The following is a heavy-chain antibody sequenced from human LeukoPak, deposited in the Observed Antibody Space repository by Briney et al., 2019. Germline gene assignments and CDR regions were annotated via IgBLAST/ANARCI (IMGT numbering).Heavy chain of an antibody. CDR1: GFTFSQYW. CDR3: ARPRGFGEVFDY. V-gene: IGHV3-7*03. CDR2: IKEDGSEK. J-gene: IGHJ4*02. Sequence: GGSLRLSCVTSGFTFSQYWMTWVRQAPGKGLEWVANIKEDGSEKKYVDSVKGRFIISRDNAKNSLYLQMDSLRAEDTAVYYCARPRGFGEVFDYWGQGTLVTVSS. D-gene: IGHD3-10*01.